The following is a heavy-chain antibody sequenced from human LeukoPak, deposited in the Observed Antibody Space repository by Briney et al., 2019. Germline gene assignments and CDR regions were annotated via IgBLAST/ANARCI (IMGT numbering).Heavy chain of an antibody. D-gene: IGHD6-13*01. CDR3: ARHAGGIAASGTRPFDY. J-gene: IGHJ4*02. V-gene: IGHV4-39*01. CDR2: ISYTGST. Sequence: SEPLSLTCSVSGDSIRSGTYSWGWIRQPPGKGLEWIGSISYTGSTYYNPSLKSRVTISVDTSKNQFPLKMSSVTAADTAVYYCARHAGGIAASGTRPFDYWGQGTLDTVSS. CDR1: GDSIRSGTYS.